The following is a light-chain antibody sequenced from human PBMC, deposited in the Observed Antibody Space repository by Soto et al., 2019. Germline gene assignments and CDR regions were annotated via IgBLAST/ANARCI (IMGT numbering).Light chain of an antibody. Sequence: ALTQPASVSGSPGQSITISCTGTSSDVGGYNYVSWYQHHPGKAPKPMIYEVSNRPSGVSYRFSGSKSGNTASLTISGLQAEDEADYYCNSYTGSGIVFGTGTKVTV. CDR2: EVS. J-gene: IGLJ1*01. CDR3: NSYTGSGIV. V-gene: IGLV2-14*01. CDR1: SSDVGGYNY.